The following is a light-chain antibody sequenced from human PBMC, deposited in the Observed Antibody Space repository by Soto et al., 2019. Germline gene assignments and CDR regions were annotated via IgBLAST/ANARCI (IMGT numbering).Light chain of an antibody. V-gene: IGKV1-5*01. CDR1: QSISTW. Sequence: DIQMTHSYSTLSASVGDRVTITCRASQSISTWLAWYQQKPGKPPNLLIYDASSLQRGVPSRFSGSGSGTEFTLTISSLHPDDFATYYCQQYRDYSPVCSFGQGTKVDIK. CDR2: DAS. J-gene: IGKJ2*04. CDR3: QQYRDYSPVCS.